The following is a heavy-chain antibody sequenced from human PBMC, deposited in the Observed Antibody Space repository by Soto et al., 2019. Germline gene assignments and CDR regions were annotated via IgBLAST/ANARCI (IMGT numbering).Heavy chain of an antibody. CDR1: GYPFTNCY. CDR2: INPRGGGI. V-gene: IGHV1-46*01. D-gene: IGHD2-15*01. J-gene: IGHJ3*02. Sequence: ASVKVSCKASGYPFTNCYIHWVRRAPGQGLEWLGVINPRGGGISYTQKIQGRLTVTSDTSTSTVYMELSSLTSEDAAVYYCARDIWPIVVVVAATGDAFDIWGQGTMVTVSS. CDR3: ARDIWPIVVVVAATGDAFDI.